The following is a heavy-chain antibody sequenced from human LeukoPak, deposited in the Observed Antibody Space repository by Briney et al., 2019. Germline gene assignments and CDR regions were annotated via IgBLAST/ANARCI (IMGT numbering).Heavy chain of an antibody. V-gene: IGHV3-30*02. D-gene: IGHD4-11*01. CDR1: AFTLINNN. CDR3: ATDGPSAYSFVY. J-gene: IGHJ4*02. CDR2: IRSDGVTR. Sequence: GESLRLSCAVSAFTLINNNMHWVRQSPGKGLEWVAFIRSDGVTRYTDSVRGRFTISRDNSKNTLYLQMSSLRPEDTAVYYCATDGPSAYSFVYWDQGTLVTVSS.